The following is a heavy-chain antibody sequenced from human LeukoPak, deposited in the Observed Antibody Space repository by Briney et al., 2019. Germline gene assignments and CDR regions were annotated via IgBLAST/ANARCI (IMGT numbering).Heavy chain of an antibody. V-gene: IGHV3-20*04. D-gene: IGHD3-22*01. Sequence: GGSLRLSCAASGFTFDDYGMSWVRQAPGKGLEWVSGINWNGGSTGYADSVKGRFTISRDNAKNSLYLQMNSLRAEDTALYYCARGTYYDSSGYYYVGYYYYYMDVWGKGTTVTVSS. CDR1: GFTFDDYG. CDR3: ARGTYYDSSGYYYVGYYYYYMDV. CDR2: INWNGGST. J-gene: IGHJ6*03.